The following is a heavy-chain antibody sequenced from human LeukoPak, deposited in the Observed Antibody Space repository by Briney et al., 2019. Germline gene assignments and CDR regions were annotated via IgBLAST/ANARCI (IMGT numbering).Heavy chain of an antibody. Sequence: SETLSLTCTVSGGSISSSSYYWGWIRQPPGKGLEWIGSTYYSGSTYYNPSLKSRVTISVDTSKNQFSLKLSSVTAADTAVYYCARTVQLERRWFDPWGQGTLVTVSS. J-gene: IGHJ5*02. V-gene: IGHV4-39*01. CDR3: ARTVQLERRWFDP. CDR1: GGSISSSSYY. CDR2: TYYSGST. D-gene: IGHD1-1*01.